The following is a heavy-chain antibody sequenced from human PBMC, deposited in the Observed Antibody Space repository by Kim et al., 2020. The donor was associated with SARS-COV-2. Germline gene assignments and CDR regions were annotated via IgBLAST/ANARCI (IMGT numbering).Heavy chain of an antibody. CDR2: GNT. V-gene: IGHV1-46*01. Sequence: GNTSYAQTFQGRVTTTRDTSTSTGYMELGSLRSEDTAVYYCARDQGRNWGQGTLVTVSS. J-gene: IGHJ4*02. CDR3: ARDQGRN.